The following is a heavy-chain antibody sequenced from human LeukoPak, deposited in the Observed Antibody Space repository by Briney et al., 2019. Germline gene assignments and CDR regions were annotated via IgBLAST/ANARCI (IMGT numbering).Heavy chain of an antibody. CDR1: GFTFSSYW. J-gene: IGHJ3*02. CDR3: AGGYSYGYGAFDI. CDR2: IKQDGSEK. V-gene: IGHV3-7*04. Sequence: GGSLRLSCAASGFTFSSYWMSWVRQAPGKGLEWVANIKQDGSEKYYVDSVKGRFTISRDNAKNSLYPQMNSLRAEDTAVYYCAGGYSYGYGAFDIWGQGTMVTVSS. D-gene: IGHD5-18*01.